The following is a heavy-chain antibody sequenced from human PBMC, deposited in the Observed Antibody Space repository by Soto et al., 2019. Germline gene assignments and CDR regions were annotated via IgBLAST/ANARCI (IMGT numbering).Heavy chain of an antibody. CDR2: VYHSGTT. CDR3: AKVVVGAPRHPDFDS. Sequence: SETLSLTCTVSGGSINNGDYFWGWIRQPPGKGLEWIGSVYHSGTTNYNPSLKSRVTISVDTSKNQFSLNLRSVTAADTAAYYCAKVVVGAPRHPDFDSWGQGTLVTVSS. J-gene: IGHJ4*02. CDR1: GGSINNGDYF. D-gene: IGHD2-15*01. V-gene: IGHV4-39*01.